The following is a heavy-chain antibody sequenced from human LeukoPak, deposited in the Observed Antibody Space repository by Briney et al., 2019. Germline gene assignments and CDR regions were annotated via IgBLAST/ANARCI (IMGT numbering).Heavy chain of an antibody. V-gene: IGHV3-11*04. Sequence: GGSLRLSCAASGFTFSDYYMSWIRQAPGKGLERVSYMSSSGSTIYYADSVKGRFTISRDNAKNSLYLQMNSLRVEDTAVCYCARTSGGYSYGPEGYFYYYYMDVWGKGTTVTVSS. CDR2: MSSSGSTI. D-gene: IGHD5-18*01. J-gene: IGHJ6*03. CDR3: ARTSGGYSYGPEGYFYYYYMDV. CDR1: GFTFSDYY.